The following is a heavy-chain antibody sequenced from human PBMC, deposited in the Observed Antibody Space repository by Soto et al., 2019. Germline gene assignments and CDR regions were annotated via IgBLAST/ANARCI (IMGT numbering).Heavy chain of an antibody. CDR3: ARRRSWYGMDV. CDR2: IDPSDSYT. CDR1: GYSFTIYW. D-gene: IGHD6-13*01. Sequence: GESLKISCTGSGYSFTIYWISWVRQMPEKGLDCMGRIDPSDSYTNYSPSFQGHVTISADKSISTAYLQWSSLKASDTAMYYCARRRSWYGMDVWGQGTTVTVSS. V-gene: IGHV5-10-1*01. J-gene: IGHJ6*02.